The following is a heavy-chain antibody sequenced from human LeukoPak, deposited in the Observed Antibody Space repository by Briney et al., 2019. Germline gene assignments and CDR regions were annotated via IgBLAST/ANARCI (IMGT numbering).Heavy chain of an antibody. D-gene: IGHD3-3*01. Sequence: SETLSLTCTVSGGSISSYYWSWIRQPPGKGLEWIGYIYYSGSTNYNPSLKSRVTISVDTSMNQFSLKLSSVTAADTAVYYCARVSGFWSGYPNWFDPWGQRTLVTVSS. CDR3: ARVSGFWSGYPNWFDP. CDR2: IYYSGST. J-gene: IGHJ5*02. CDR1: GGSISSYY. V-gene: IGHV4-59*01.